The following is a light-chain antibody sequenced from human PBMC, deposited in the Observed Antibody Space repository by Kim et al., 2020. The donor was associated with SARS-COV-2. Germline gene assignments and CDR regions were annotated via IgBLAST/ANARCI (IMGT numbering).Light chain of an antibody. CDR1: QSVSSK. Sequence: EIVMTQSPATLSVSPVETTTLSCRASQSVSSKVAWYQQKPGQAPRLLIYDASTRATGIPARFTGSGSGTDFTLTISSLQSEDLAVYHCQQYDDWPPWTFGQGTKVDIK. CDR2: DAS. J-gene: IGKJ1*01. CDR3: QQYDDWPPWT. V-gene: IGKV3-15*01.